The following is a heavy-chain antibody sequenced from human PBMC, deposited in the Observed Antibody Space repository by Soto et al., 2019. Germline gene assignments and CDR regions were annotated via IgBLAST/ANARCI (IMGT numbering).Heavy chain of an antibody. CDR1: GGSISSCGYY. Sequence: LSLTCTVSGGSISSCGYYWSWIRQHPGKGLEWIGYIYYSGSTYYNPSLKSRVTISVDTSKNQFSLKLSSVTAADTAVYYCARVRIVVVTATNFDYWGKGTLVTVSS. CDR3: ARVRIVVVTATNFDY. J-gene: IGHJ4*02. V-gene: IGHV4-31*03. D-gene: IGHD2-21*02. CDR2: IYYSGST.